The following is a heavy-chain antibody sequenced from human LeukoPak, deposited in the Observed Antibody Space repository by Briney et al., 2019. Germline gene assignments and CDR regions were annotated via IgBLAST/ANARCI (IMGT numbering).Heavy chain of an antibody. CDR2: IWYDGSNK. Sequence: PGGSLRLSCAASGFTFSSYGMHWVRQAPGKGLEWGAVIWYDGSNKYYADSVKGRFTISRDNSKNTLYLQMNSLRAEDTAAYYCAREGPGIAVAGLYFDYWGQGTLVTVSS. J-gene: IGHJ4*02. CDR1: GFTFSSYG. CDR3: AREGPGIAVAGLYFDY. D-gene: IGHD6-19*01. V-gene: IGHV3-33*01.